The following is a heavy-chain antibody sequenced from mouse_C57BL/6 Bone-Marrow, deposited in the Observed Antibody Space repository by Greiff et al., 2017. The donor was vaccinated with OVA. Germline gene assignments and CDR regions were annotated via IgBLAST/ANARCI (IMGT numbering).Heavy chain of an antibody. D-gene: IGHD1-1*02. CDR3: ARGCGAWFAY. V-gene: IGHV1-81*01. J-gene: IGHJ3*01. CDR1: GYTFTSYG. CDR2: IYPRSGNT. Sequence: QVQLQQSGAELARPGASVKLSCKASGYTFTSYGISWVKQRTGQGLEWIGEIYPRSGNTYYNEKFKGKATLTADKSSSTAYMEIRGRTSEDASVFFCARGCGAWFAYWGQGTLVTVSA.